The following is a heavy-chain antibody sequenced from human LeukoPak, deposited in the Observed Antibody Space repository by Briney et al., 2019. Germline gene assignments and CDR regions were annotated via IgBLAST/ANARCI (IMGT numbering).Heavy chain of an antibody. V-gene: IGHV4-59*01. Sequence: SETLSLTCTVSGGSISSYYWSWIRQPPGKGLEWIGYICYSGSTNYNPSLKSRVNISVDTSKNHFSLQLGSVTAADTAVYYCARGGGVGYDEEFDYWGQGTLVTVSS. CDR2: ICYSGST. CDR3: ARGGGVGYDEEFDY. J-gene: IGHJ4*02. D-gene: IGHD6-13*01. CDR1: GGSISSYY.